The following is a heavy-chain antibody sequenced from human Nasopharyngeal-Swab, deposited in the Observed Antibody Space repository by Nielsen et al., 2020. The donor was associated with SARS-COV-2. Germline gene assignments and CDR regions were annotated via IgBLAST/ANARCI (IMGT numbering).Heavy chain of an antibody. CDR2: IDWDDDK. J-gene: IGHJ4*02. CDR1: GFSLSTSGMS. CDR3: ARVPATGYYFDY. D-gene: IGHD1-1*01. V-gene: IGHV2-70*01. Sequence: SGPTLVKPTQTLTLTCTFSGFSLSTSGMSVSWIRQPPGKALEWLALIDWDDDKYYSTSLKTSLTISKDTSKNQVVLTMTNMDPVDTATYYCARVPATGYYFDYWSQGTLVTVSS.